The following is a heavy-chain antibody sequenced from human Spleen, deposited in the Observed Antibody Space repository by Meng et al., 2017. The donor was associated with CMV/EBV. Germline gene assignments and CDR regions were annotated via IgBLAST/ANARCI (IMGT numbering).Heavy chain of an antibody. V-gene: IGHV4-31*02. Sequence: ISSGANYWSWIRQHPGKGLELIGYINDSGNTYYNPSLKSRLTISEDTSKNQFSLNLTSVTAADTALYYCARGRVTLFGVPGSGCHFDPWGQGTLVTVSS. J-gene: IGHJ5*02. CDR1: ISSGANY. D-gene: IGHD3-3*01. CDR3: ARGRVTLFGVPGSGCHFDP. CDR2: INDSGNT.